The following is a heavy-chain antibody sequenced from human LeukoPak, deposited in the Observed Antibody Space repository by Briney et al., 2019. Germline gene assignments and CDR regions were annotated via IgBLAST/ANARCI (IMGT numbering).Heavy chain of an antibody. CDR3: ARTLTHYYDSSGLAFDI. CDR1: GGTFSSYA. V-gene: IGHV1-69*05. D-gene: IGHD3-22*01. Sequence: SVKVSCKASGGTFSSYAISWVRQAPGQGLEWMGGIIPIFGTANYAQKFQGRVTITTDESTSTAYMELSSLGSEDTAVYYCARTLTHYYDSSGLAFDIWGQGTMVTVSS. CDR2: IIPIFGTA. J-gene: IGHJ3*02.